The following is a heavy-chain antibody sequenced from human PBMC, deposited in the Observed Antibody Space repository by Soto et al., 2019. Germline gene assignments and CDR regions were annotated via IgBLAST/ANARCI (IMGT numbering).Heavy chain of an antibody. Sequence: QVQLVQSGAEVKKPGSSVKVSCKASGGTFSSYTISWVRQAPGPGLEWMGRIIPILGLANYAQKFQRRVTITADKSTSTADKEQSSLRSEDTAVYYCARSSTSCLDYWGQGTLVPV. D-gene: IGHD2-2*01. J-gene: IGHJ4*02. CDR1: GGTFSSYT. V-gene: IGHV1-69*02. CDR3: ARSSTSCLDY. CDR2: IIPILGLA.